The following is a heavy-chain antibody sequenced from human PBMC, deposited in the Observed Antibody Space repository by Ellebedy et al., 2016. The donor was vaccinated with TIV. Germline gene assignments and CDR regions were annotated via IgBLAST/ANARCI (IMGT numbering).Heavy chain of an antibody. V-gene: IGHV1-3*01. CDR2: INVADANT. CDR1: GYTFTTYA. J-gene: IGHJ5*02. Sequence: AASVKVSCKASGYTFTTYAIHWARQAPGQSLEWMGWINVADANTKYSQKFQGRVTFTRDTSANTAYMHLSSLRSEDSAVYCCERDPLGYCSGGSCSNNWFDPWGQGTLVTVSS. CDR3: ERDPLGYCSGGSCSNNWFDP. D-gene: IGHD2-15*01.